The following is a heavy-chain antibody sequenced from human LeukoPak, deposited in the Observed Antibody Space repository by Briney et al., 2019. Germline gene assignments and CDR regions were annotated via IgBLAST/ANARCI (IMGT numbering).Heavy chain of an antibody. J-gene: IGHJ6*03. CDR2: INHSGST. D-gene: IGHD3-10*01. Sequence: SETLSLTCAVYGGSFSGYYWSWIRQPPGKGLEWIGEINHSGSTDYNPSLRGRVTISVDRSKNQFSLKLSSVTAADTAIYYCATTMGFYYMDVWGKGTTVTISS. CDR1: GGSFSGYY. V-gene: IGHV4-34*01. CDR3: ATTMGFYYMDV.